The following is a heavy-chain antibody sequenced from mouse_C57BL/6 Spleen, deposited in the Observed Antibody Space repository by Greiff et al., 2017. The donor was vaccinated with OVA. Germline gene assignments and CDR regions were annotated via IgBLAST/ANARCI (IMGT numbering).Heavy chain of an antibody. Sequence: QVQLQQPGAELVRPGSSVKLSCKASGYTFTSYWMHWVKQRPIQGLEWIGNIDPSDSETNYNQKFKDKATLTVDKSSSTAYMQLSSLTSEDSAVYYCARGRAMDYWGQGTSVTVSS. CDR3: ARGRAMDY. CDR2: IDPSDSET. J-gene: IGHJ4*01. V-gene: IGHV1-52*01. CDR1: GYTFTSYW.